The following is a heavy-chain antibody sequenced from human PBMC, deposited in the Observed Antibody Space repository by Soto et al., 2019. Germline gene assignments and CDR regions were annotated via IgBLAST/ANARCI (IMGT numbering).Heavy chain of an antibody. V-gene: IGHV4-4*02. Sequence: SSETLSLTCAVSGGSISSSNWWSWVRQPPGKGLEWIGEIYHSGSTNYNPSLKSRVTISVDKSKNQFSLKLSSVTAADTAVYDCASSLRYSGSYYFDYWGQGTLVTVSS. CDR3: ASSLRYSGSYYFDY. CDR1: GGSISSSNW. CDR2: IYHSGST. D-gene: IGHD1-26*01. J-gene: IGHJ4*02.